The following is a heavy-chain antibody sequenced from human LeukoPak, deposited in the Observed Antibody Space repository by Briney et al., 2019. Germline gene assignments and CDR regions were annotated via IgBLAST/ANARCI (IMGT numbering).Heavy chain of an antibody. D-gene: IGHD5-12*01. J-gene: IGHJ4*02. Sequence: ASVKVSCKASGGTFSSYAISWVRQAPGQGLEWMGWISAYNGNTNYAQKLQGRVTMTTDTSTSTAYMELRSLRSDDTAVYYCARGKALAPERYFDYWGQGTLVTVSS. V-gene: IGHV1-18*01. CDR1: GGTFSSYA. CDR2: ISAYNGNT. CDR3: ARGKALAPERYFDY.